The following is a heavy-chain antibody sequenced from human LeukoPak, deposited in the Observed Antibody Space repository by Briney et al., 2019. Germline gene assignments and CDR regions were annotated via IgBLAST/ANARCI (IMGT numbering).Heavy chain of an antibody. V-gene: IGHV3-74*01. D-gene: IGHD1-26*01. CDR3: TRDPLSSAEQGGFEL. J-gene: IGHJ3*01. CDR2: ISDDGRST. CDR1: GFTFRSYG. Sequence: GGSLRLSCAASGFTFRSYGMVWVRQVPGEGLVCVSHISDDGRSTIYADSVKGRFTISRDNAKNTVFLQMNSLRAEDTGIYYCTRDPLSSAEQGGFELWGQRTTVSVSS.